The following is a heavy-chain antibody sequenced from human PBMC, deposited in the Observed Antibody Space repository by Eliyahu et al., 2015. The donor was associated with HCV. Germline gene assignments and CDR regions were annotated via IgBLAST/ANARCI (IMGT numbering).Heavy chain of an antibody. Sequence: SLRLSCAASGFTFSSYGMHWVRQAPGRGLEWVAVISYNGTNKHYADSVKGRFTISRDNSKNTLFLQMNSLRAEDTAVYYCASQSGYQLLFGAEAVIDYWGQGTLVTVSS. J-gene: IGHJ4*02. V-gene: IGHV3-30*03. D-gene: IGHD2-2*01. CDR1: GFTFSSYG. CDR3: ASQSGYQLLFGAEAVIDY. CDR2: ISYNGTNK.